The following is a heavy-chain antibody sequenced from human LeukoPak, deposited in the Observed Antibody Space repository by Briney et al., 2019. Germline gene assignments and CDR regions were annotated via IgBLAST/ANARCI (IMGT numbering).Heavy chain of an antibody. CDR3: AKDTYYYDSSGVDY. Sequence: PEGSLRLSCAASGFTFDDYAMHWVRQAPGKGLEWVSGISWNSGSIGYADSVKGRFTISRDNAKNSLYLQMNSLRAEDTALYYCAKDTYYYDSSGVDYWGQGTLVTVSS. CDR1: GFTFDDYA. V-gene: IGHV3-9*01. CDR2: ISWNSGSI. J-gene: IGHJ4*02. D-gene: IGHD3-22*01.